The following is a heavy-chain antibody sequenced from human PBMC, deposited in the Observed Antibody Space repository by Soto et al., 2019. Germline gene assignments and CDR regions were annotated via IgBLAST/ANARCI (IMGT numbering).Heavy chain of an antibody. Sequence: SETLSLTCAVYGGSFSGYYWSWIRQPPGKGLEWIGEINHSGSTNYNPSLKSRVTISVDTSKNQFSLKLSSVTAADTAVYYCARNRKRVMAVYYYYGMDVWGQGTTVTSP. J-gene: IGHJ6*02. CDR3: ARNRKRVMAVYYYYGMDV. D-gene: IGHD2-21*01. V-gene: IGHV4-34*01. CDR2: INHSGST. CDR1: GGSFSGYY.